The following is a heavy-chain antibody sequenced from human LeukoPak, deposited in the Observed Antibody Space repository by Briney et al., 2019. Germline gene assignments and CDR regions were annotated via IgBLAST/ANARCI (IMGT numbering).Heavy chain of an antibody. V-gene: IGHV1-18*01. J-gene: IGHJ5*02. CDR2: ISAYNGNT. D-gene: IGHD2-15*01. CDR3: ARDIVVVVAADGNNWFDP. CDR1: GYTFTSYG. Sequence: ASVKVSCKASGYTFTSYGISWVRQAPGQGLEWMGWISAYNGNTNYAQKLQGRVTMTTDTSTSTAYMELRSLRSDDTAVYYCARDIVVVVAADGNNWFDPWGQGTLVTVSS.